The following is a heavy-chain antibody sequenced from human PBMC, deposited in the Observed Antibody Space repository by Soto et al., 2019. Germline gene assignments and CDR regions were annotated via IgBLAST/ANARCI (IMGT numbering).Heavy chain of an antibody. J-gene: IGHJ3*02. CDR1: GASITTDY. CDR3: ARLASPTVLVNYHVFDI. V-gene: IGHV4-59*08. D-gene: IGHD1-26*01. Sequence: PSDTLSLTCTVSGASITTDYWSWIRQPPGKGLEYIAYISDSGTTNYNPSLNSRVTISLDTSKSQFSLRLTSVTAADTAVYYCARLASPTVLVNYHVFDIWGQGTMVTVSS. CDR2: ISDSGTT.